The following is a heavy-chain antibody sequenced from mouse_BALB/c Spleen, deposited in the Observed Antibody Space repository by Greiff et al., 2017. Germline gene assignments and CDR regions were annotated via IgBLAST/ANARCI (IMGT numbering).Heavy chain of an antibody. CDR1: GFTFSSYT. D-gene: IGHD2-10*02. J-gene: IGHJ3*01. CDR2: ISNGGGST. CDR3: ARQGVNPYGNYAWFAY. Sequence: EVQLVESGGGLVQPGGSLKLSCAASGFTFSSYTMSWVRQTPEKRLEWVAYISNGGGSTYYPDTVRGRFTISRDNAKNTLYLQMSSLKSEATAMYYCARQGVNPYGNYAWFAYWGQGTLVTVSA. V-gene: IGHV5-12-2*01.